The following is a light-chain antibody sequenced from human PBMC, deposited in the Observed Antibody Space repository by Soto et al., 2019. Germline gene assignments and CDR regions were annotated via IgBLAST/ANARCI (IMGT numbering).Light chain of an antibody. CDR3: CSYAGSFTMV. CDR1: SSDVGGYNS. V-gene: IGLV2-11*01. J-gene: IGLJ2*01. Sequence: QSALTQPRSVSGSPRQSVTISCTGTSSDVGGYNSVSWYQQYPGKAPQLMIYDVTKRPSGVPDRFSGSKSGNTASLTISGLQAEDEADYYCCSYAGSFTMVFGGGTQLIVL. CDR2: DVT.